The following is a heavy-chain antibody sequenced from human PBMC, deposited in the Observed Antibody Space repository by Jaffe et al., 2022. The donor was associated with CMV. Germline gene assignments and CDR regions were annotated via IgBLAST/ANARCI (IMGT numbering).Heavy chain of an antibody. D-gene: IGHD3-3*01. CDR1: GFTFSSYA. Sequence: EVQLLESGGGLVQPGGSLRLSCAASGFTFSSYAMSWVRQAPGKGLEWVSAISGSGGSTYYADSVKGRFTISRDNSKNTLYLQMNSLRAEDTAVYYCAKDWSAYTVVTPWGIDYWGQGTLVTVSS. J-gene: IGHJ4*02. CDR2: ISGSGGST. V-gene: IGHV3-23*01. CDR3: AKDWSAYTVVTPWGIDY.